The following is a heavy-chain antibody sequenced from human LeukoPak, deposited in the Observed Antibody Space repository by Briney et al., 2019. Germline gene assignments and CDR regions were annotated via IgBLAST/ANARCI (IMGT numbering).Heavy chain of an antibody. Sequence: GGSLRLSCAASGFTFSSYGMHWVRQAPGKGLEWVAFIRYDGSNKYYADSVKGRFTISRDNSKNTLYLQMNSLRAEDTAVYYCARSRNYYSGGGYWGQGTLVTVSS. D-gene: IGHD3-10*01. J-gene: IGHJ4*02. CDR3: ARSRNYYSGGGY. CDR1: GFTFSSYG. CDR2: IRYDGSNK. V-gene: IGHV3-30*02.